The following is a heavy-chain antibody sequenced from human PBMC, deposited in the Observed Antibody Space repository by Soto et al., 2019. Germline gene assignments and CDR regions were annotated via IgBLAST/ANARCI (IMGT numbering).Heavy chain of an antibody. CDR2: ISTTSFTI. Sequence: GGSLRLSCAASGFSFSTYDMDWVRQAPGKAPEWLAHISTTSFTIYYADSVKGRFTISRDNARNSLYLEMKSLRDEDTAVYYCARDRCFDGSCYSASDSWGQGILVTVSS. D-gene: IGHD2-15*01. CDR1: GFSFSTYD. CDR3: ARDRCFDGSCYSASDS. J-gene: IGHJ4*02. V-gene: IGHV3-48*02.